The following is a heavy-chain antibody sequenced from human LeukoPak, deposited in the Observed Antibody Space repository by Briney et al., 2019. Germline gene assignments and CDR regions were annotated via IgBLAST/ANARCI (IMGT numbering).Heavy chain of an antibody. V-gene: IGHV4-59*01. CDR3: ARASWSRDGYNYVGYFDY. D-gene: IGHD5-24*01. CDR1: GGSISSYY. J-gene: IGHJ4*02. CDR2: IYYSGST. Sequence: SETLSLTCTVSGGSISSYYWSWIRQSPGKGLEWIGYIYYSGSTNYNPSLKSRVTISVDTSKNQFSLKLSSVTAADTAVYYCARASWSRDGYNYVGYFDYWGQGTLVTVSS.